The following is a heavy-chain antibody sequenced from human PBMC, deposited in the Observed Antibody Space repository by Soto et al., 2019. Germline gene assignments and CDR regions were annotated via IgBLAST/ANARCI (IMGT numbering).Heavy chain of an antibody. CDR3: ARSYYDFWSGYAPYAFDI. D-gene: IGHD3-3*01. Sequence: EVQLVQSGAEVKKPGESLKISCKGSGYSFTSYWIGWVRQMPGKGLEWMGIIYPGDSDTRYSPSFQGQVTISADKSISTAYLQWSSLKASDTAMYYCARSYYDFWSGYAPYAFDIWGQGTMVTVSS. CDR2: IYPGDSDT. J-gene: IGHJ3*02. V-gene: IGHV5-51*03. CDR1: GYSFTSYW.